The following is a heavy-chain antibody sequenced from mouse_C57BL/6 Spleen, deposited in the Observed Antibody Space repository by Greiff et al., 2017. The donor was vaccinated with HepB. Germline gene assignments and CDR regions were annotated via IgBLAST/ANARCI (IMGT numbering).Heavy chain of an antibody. V-gene: IGHV5-6*02. Sequence: EVNLVESGGDLVKPGGSLKLSCAASGFTFSSYGMSWVRQTPDKRLEWVATISSGGSYTYYPDSVKGRFTISRDNAKNTLYLQMSSLKSEDTAMYYCARRLDSSGYYFDYWGQGTTLTVSS. CDR2: ISSGGSYT. J-gene: IGHJ2*01. CDR3: ARRLDSSGYYFDY. CDR1: GFTFSSYG. D-gene: IGHD3-2*02.